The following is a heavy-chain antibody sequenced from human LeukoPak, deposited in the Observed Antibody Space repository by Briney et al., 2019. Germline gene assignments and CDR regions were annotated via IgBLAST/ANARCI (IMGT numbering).Heavy chain of an antibody. D-gene: IGHD6-19*01. CDR3: AKDLEQSYSGWSASYDA. Sequence: GGSLRLSCAASGFTFSNYAMSRVRQVPGKWLEWVSAISSGAGTTGYADSVKGRFTISRVNSKSTIYLQMNSLRAGDTAVYYCAKDLEQSYSGWSASYDAWGQGTLVTVSS. V-gene: IGHV3-23*01. J-gene: IGHJ5*02. CDR1: GFTFSNYA. CDR2: ISSGAGTT.